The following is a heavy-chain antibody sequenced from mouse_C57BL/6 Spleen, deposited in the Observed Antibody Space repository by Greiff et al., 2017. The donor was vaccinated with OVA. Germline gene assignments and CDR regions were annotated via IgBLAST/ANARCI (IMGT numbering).Heavy chain of an antibody. CDR1: GYTFTSYW. Sequence: VQLQQPGAELVMPGASVKLSCKASGYTFTSYWMHWVKQRPGQGLEWIGEIDPSDSYTNYNQKFKGKSTLTVDKSSSTAYMQLSRLTSEDSAVYYCARGRKGWYFDVWGTGTTVTVSS. V-gene: IGHV1-69*01. CDR3: ARGRKGWYFDV. J-gene: IGHJ1*03. CDR2: IDPSDSYT.